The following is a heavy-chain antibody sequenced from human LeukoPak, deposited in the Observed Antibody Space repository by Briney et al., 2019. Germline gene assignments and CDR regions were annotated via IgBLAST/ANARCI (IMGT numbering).Heavy chain of an antibody. V-gene: IGHV1-69*01. D-gene: IGHD6-13*01. J-gene: IGHJ4*02. CDR1: GGTFSSYA. CDR2: IIPIFGTA. Sequence: SVKVSCKASGGTFSSYAISWVRQAPGQGLEWMGGIIPIFGTANYAQRFQGRVTITADESTSTAYMELSSLRSEDTAVYYCARFGSIAAAGETVDYWGQGTLVTVSS. CDR3: ARFGSIAAAGETVDY.